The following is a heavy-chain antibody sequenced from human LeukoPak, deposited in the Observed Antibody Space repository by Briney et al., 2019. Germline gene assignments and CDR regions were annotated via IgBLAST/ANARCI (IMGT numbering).Heavy chain of an antibody. CDR1: GFTFSSYS. J-gene: IGHJ4*02. V-gene: IGHV3-21*01. CDR3: AREGEYCSSTSCYNYLDY. Sequence: GGSLRLSCAASGFTFSSYSMNWVRQAPGKGLEWVLSISSSSSYIYYADSVKGRFTISRDNAKNSLYLQMNSLRAEDTAVYYCAREGEYCSSTSCYNYLDYWGQGTLVTVSS. CDR2: ISSSSSYI. D-gene: IGHD2-2*02.